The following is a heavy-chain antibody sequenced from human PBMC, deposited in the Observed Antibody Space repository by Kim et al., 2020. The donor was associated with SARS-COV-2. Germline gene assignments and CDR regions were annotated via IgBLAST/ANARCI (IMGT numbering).Heavy chain of an antibody. D-gene: IGHD3-10*01. V-gene: IGHV4-59*01. Sequence: SETLSLTCPVSGDSISGYCWSWIRHSPGKGLEWICYINDSGATNYNPSFKNGVTILVEASTKQFSLNLRSVPAADQTAHYCAAYTWRELSERGCYLDYWG. CDR2: INDSGAT. CDR3: AAYTWRELSERGCYLDY. CDR1: GDSISGYC. J-gene: IGHJ4*01.